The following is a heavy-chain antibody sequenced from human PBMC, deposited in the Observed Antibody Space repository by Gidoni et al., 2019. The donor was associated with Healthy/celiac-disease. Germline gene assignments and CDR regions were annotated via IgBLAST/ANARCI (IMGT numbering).Heavy chain of an antibody. D-gene: IGHD2-15*01. CDR1: GFTFSSYA. V-gene: IGHV3-23*01. CDR3: AKLLIGYCSGGSCYSCY. CDR2: ISGSGGST. J-gene: IGHJ4*02. Sequence: EVQLLESGGGLVQPGGSLRLSCAASGFTFSSYAMSWVRQAPGKGLGWVSAISGSGGSTYYADSVKGRFTISRDNSKNTLYLQMNSLRAEDTAVYYCAKLLIGYCSGGSCYSCYWGQGTLVTVSS.